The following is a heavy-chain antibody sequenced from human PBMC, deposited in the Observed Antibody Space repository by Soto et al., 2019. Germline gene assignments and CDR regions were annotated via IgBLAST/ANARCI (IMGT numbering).Heavy chain of an antibody. CDR1: GGTFSSYA. D-gene: IGHD2-2*01. V-gene: IGHV1-69*12. J-gene: IGHJ6*02. Sequence: QVQLVQSGAEVKKPGSSVKVSCKASGGTFSSYAISWVRQAPGQGLEWMGEIIPIFGTADYAQKFQGRVTITADESTSTAYMELSSLRSEDTAVYYCASHSSLRGYCISTSCYGYYYGMDVWGQGTTVTVSS. CDR2: IIPIFGTA. CDR3: ASHSSLRGYCISTSCYGYYYGMDV.